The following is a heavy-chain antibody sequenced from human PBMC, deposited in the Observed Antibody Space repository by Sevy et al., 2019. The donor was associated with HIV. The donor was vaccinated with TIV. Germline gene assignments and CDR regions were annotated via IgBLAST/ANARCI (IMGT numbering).Heavy chain of an antibody. V-gene: IGHV3-23*01. CDR2: ISGRGSNT. Sequence: GRSLRLSCAASGFTFSRHVMSWVRQAPGKGLEWVSGISGRGSNTFYADSVKGRFTISRDNSKNTVDLQMSSLRAEDTALYHCAKDGTLTAIPRYSDYWGRGTLVTVSS. CDR3: AKDGTLTAIPRYSDY. D-gene: IGHD2-21*02. CDR1: GFTFSRHV. J-gene: IGHJ4*02.